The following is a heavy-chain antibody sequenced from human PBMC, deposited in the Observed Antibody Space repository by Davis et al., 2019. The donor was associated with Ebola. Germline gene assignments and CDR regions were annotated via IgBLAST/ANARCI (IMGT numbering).Heavy chain of an antibody. J-gene: IGHJ4*02. Sequence: AASVKVSCKASGGIFSDYTVNWVRQAPGQGLEWMGGIIPMFGAPTYAQKFQGRVTITADESTTTAYMELSSLRSEDTAVYYCVGQTRGPFDYWGQGTLVTVSS. CDR2: IIPMFGAP. D-gene: IGHD2-2*01. V-gene: IGHV1-69*13. CDR1: GGIFSDYT. CDR3: VGQTRGPFDY.